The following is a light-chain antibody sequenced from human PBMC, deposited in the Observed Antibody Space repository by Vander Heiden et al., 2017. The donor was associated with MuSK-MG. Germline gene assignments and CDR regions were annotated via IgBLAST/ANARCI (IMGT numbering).Light chain of an antibody. CDR3: QVWDSSTLV. J-gene: IGLJ2*01. CDR1: NIGSKN. Sequence: SSDPTQPLAVSVALGQTARITGGGNNIGSKNVHWYQQKPGQAPVLVIYRDSNRPSGIPGRFSGSNSGNTATLTISRAQAGDETDYYCQVWDSSTLVFGGGTKLT. V-gene: IGLV3-9*01. CDR2: RDS.